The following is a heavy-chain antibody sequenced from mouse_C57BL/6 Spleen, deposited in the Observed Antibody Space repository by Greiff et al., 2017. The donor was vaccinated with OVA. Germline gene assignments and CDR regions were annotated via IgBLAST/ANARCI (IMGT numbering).Heavy chain of an antibody. CDR3: ARSDDYGGFAY. D-gene: IGHD2-4*01. CDR1: GYAFSSYW. Sequence: VQLQQSGAELVKPGASVKISCKASGYAFSSYWMNWVKQRPGKGLEWIGQIYPGDGDTNYNGKFKGKATLTADKSSSPAYMQLSSLTSEDAAVDVWARSDDYGGFAYWGQGTLVTVSA. CDR2: IYPGDGDT. V-gene: IGHV1-80*01. J-gene: IGHJ3*01.